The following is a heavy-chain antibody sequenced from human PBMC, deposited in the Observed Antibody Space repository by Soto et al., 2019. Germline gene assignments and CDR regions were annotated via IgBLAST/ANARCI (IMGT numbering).Heavy chain of an antibody. Sequence: EVQLVESGGGLVQPGGSLRLSCAASGFSFSTYWMSWVRQAPGKGLEWVANMKDDGSETYYVDSVKGRFTISRDNAKTSLYLQMNSLRADDMAVYYCAKGGHIDFCGQGTLVTVSS. V-gene: IGHV3-7*03. CDR1: GFSFSTYW. CDR3: AKGGHIDF. J-gene: IGHJ4*02. D-gene: IGHD3-16*01. CDR2: MKDDGSET.